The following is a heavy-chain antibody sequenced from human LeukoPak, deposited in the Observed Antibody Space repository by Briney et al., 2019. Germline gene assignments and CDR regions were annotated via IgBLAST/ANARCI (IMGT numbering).Heavy chain of an antibody. Sequence: SETLSLTCTVSGGSISSYYWSWIRQPPGKGLEWIGYIYYSGSTNYNPSLKSRVSISVDTSKKQFSLKLSSVTAADTDVYYCARGSSSSRMGLDYWGQGTLVTVSS. CDR3: ARGSSSSRMGLDY. D-gene: IGHD6-13*01. CDR2: IYYSGST. J-gene: IGHJ4*02. CDR1: GGSISSYY. V-gene: IGHV4-59*01.